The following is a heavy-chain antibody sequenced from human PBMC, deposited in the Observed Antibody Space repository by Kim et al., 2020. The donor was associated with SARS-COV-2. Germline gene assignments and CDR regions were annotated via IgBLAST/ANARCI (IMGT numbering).Heavy chain of an antibody. J-gene: IGHJ4*02. D-gene: IGHD6-13*01. Sequence: GGSLRLSCAVSGFIFTDYWMNWVRQAPGKGLEWVASIKQDGGEKYYGASVKGRFIISRDNAKNSLYLQMNRLRVDDTALYYCARDGVAPGLYFDYWGQGALVTVSS. CDR1: GFIFTDYW. CDR3: ARDGVAPGLYFDY. V-gene: IGHV3-7*03. CDR2: IKQDGGEK.